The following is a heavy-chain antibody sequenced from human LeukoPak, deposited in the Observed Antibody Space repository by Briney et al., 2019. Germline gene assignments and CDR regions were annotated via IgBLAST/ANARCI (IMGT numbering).Heavy chain of an antibody. V-gene: IGHV3-7*01. D-gene: IGHD3-10*01. Sequence: GGSLRLSCAAAGFTFNDYSMTWVRQAPGKGLEWVANIKQDGSEKYYVDSVKGRFTISRDNAKNSLYLQMNSLRAEDTAVYYCARRAGSVDYWGQGTLVTVSS. CDR1: GFTFNDYS. J-gene: IGHJ4*02. CDR3: ARRAGSVDY. CDR2: IKQDGSEK.